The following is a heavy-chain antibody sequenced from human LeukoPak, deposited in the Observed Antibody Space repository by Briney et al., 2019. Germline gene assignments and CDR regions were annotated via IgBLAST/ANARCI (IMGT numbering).Heavy chain of an antibody. J-gene: IGHJ6*03. V-gene: IGHV3-74*01. D-gene: IGHD2-2*01. CDR3: ARDPPTSYPYYYYYMDV. CDR1: GFTFSSYW. Sequence: GGSLRLSCAASGFTFSSYWMHWVRQAPGKGLVWVSRINSDGSSTSYADSVKGGFTISRDNAKNTLYLQMNSLRAEDTAVYYCARDPPTSYPYYYYYMDVWGKGTTVTVSS. CDR2: INSDGSST.